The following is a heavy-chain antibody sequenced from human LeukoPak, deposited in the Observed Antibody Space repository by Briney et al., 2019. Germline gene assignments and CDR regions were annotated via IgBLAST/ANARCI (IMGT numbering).Heavy chain of an antibody. V-gene: IGHV3-7*01. CDR3: ARGYSSSV. CDR2: IKQDGSEK. D-gene: IGHD6-19*01. J-gene: IGHJ4*02. Sequence: GGSLRLSCAASGFTFSSYSMNWVRQAPGKGLEWVANIKQDGSEKYYVDSVKGRFTISRDNAKNSLYLQMNSLRAEDTAVYYCARGYSSSVWGQGTLVTVSS. CDR1: GFTFSSYS.